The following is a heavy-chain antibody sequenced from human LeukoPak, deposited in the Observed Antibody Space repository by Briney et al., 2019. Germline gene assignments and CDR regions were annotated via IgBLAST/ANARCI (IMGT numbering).Heavy chain of an antibody. CDR2: ISSSSSYI. D-gene: IGHD6-6*01. Sequence: PGGSLRLSCAASGFTFSSYSMNWVRQAPGKGLEWVSSISSSSSYIYYADSVKGRFTISRDNAKNSLYLQMNSLRAEDTAVYYCKTHLPTYSSSSVDFDYWGQGTLVTVSS. CDR3: KTHLPTYSSSSVDFDY. V-gene: IGHV3-21*01. CDR1: GFTFSSYS. J-gene: IGHJ4*02.